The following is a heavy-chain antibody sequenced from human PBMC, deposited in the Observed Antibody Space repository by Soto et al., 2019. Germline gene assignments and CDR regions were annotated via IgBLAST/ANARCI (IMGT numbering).Heavy chain of an antibody. J-gene: IGHJ4*02. CDR1: GFTFSDYY. D-gene: IGHD1-1*01. CDR2: IRSSTSYT. Sequence: GGSLRLSCAASGFTFSDYYMSWIRQAPGKGMAWVSYIRSSTSYTNYADSVKGRFTISRDNAKNSLYLQMNSLRAEDTAWYDWASLKTGTYYFDYWGQGTLVTVSS. CDR3: ASLKTGTYYFDY. V-gene: IGHV3-11*06.